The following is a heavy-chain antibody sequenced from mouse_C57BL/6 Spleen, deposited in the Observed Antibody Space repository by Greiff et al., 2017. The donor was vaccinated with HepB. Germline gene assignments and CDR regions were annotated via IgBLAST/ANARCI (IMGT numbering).Heavy chain of an antibody. CDR2: INPYNGDT. V-gene: IGHV1-20*01. D-gene: IGHD2-12*01. J-gene: IGHJ3*01. CDR3: ARWGTTIVTTGFAY. CDR1: GYSFTGYF. Sequence: VQLQQSGPELVKPGDSVKISCKASGYSFTGYFMHWVMQSHGKSLEWIGRINPYNGDTFYNQKFKGKATLTVYKSSSTAHMELRSLTSEDSAVYYCARWGTTIVTTGFAYWGQGTLVTVSA.